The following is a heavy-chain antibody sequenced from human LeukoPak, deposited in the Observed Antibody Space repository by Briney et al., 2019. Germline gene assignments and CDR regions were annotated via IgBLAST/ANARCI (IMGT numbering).Heavy chain of an antibody. CDR3: ARGQGTVTTH. CDR2: INHSGNA. CDR1: GGSFSGYY. J-gene: IGHJ4*02. Sequence: PSETLSLTCAVYGGSFSGYYWSWFRQPPGKGLEWIGEINHSGNANYNPSLKSRVTISLDMSENHFSLKLTSVTAADTAVYYCARGQGTVTTHWGQGTLVTVSS. D-gene: IGHD4-17*01. V-gene: IGHV4-34*01.